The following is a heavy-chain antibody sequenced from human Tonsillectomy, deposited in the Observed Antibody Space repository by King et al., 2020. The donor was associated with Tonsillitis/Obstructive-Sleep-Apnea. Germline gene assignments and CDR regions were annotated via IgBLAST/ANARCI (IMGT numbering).Heavy chain of an antibody. D-gene: IGHD3-9*01. J-gene: IGHJ6*02. CDR1: GLTFSSNG. CDR2: ISYDGSYK. CDR3: AQEAQDSDIFTGMDV. Sequence: VQLVESGGGVVQPGRSLRLSCAASGLTFSSNGMHWVRQAPGKGLEWVAVISYDGSYKNYADSVKGRFTISRDNSKNTLYLQMNNLRAEDTAVYYCAQEAQDSDIFTGMDVWGQGTTVTVSS. V-gene: IGHV3-30*18.